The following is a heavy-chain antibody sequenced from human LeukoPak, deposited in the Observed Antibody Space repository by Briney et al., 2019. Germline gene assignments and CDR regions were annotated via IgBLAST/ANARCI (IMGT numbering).Heavy chain of an antibody. CDR3: AGYGDESQQHDAFDI. D-gene: IGHD4-17*01. V-gene: IGHV4-39*07. CDR2: IYYSGST. Sequence: SETLSLTCTVSGGSISSSSYYWGWIRQPPGKGLEWIGSIYYSGSTNYNPSLKSRVTISVDTSKNQFSLKLSSVTAADTAVYYCAGYGDESQQHDAFDIWGQGTMVTVSS. CDR1: GGSISSSSYY. J-gene: IGHJ3*02.